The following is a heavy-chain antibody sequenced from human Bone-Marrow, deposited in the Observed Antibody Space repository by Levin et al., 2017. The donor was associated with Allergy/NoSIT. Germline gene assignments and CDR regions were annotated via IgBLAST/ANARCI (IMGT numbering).Heavy chain of an antibody. CDR1: GGSISSYY. Sequence: PSETLSLTCTVSGGSISSYYWSWIRQPPGKGLEWIGYIYYSGSTNYNPSLKSRVTISVDTSKNQFSLKLSSVTAADTAVYYCARSRRGSSTDYWGQGTLVTVSS. V-gene: IGHV4-59*08. J-gene: IGHJ4*02. D-gene: IGHD6-13*01. CDR3: ARSRRGSSTDY. CDR2: IYYSGST.